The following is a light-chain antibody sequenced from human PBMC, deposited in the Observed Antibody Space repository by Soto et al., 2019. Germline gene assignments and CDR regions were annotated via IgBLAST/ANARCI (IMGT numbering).Light chain of an antibody. CDR2: DAS. V-gene: IGKV3-15*01. Sequence: EIVMTHSPATLSVSPGERATLSCRASQNIDNKLVWYQQKPGQVPRLLIYDASTRATGIPARFSGSGSGTEFTLTISSLQSEDFAFYYCQQFHYWWTFGQGTKV. J-gene: IGKJ1*01. CDR3: QQFHYWWT. CDR1: QNIDNK.